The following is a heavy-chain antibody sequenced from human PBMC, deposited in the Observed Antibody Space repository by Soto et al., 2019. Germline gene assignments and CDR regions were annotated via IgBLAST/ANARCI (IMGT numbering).Heavy chain of an antibody. J-gene: IGHJ3*02. D-gene: IGHD3-16*01. V-gene: IGHV4-38-2*02. Sequence: SETLSLTCAVSGYSISSGYYWGWIRQPPGKGLEWIGTIYHSGSTYYNPSLKSRVTISVDRSKNQFSLKLSSVTAADTAVYYCARERGGGDAFDIWGQGTMVTVSS. CDR3: ARERGGGDAFDI. CDR2: IYHSGST. CDR1: GYSISSGYY.